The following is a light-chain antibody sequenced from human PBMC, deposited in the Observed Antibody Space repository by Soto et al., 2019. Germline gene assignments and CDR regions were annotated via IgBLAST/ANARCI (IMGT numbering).Light chain of an antibody. J-gene: IGKJ4*02. CDR3: QQYDNVPPT. CDR1: QVISNY. V-gene: IGKV1-33*01. Sequence: DIQMTQSPSSLSASVGDRVTITCQASQVISNYLNWYQQKPGKATKLLIYDASNFETGVPSRFSGSGSGTELPFTTSSLQPEDIATYYCQQYDNVPPTFGGGTKVEIK. CDR2: DAS.